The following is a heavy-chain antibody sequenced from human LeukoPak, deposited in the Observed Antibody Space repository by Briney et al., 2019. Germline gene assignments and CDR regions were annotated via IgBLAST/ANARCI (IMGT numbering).Heavy chain of an antibody. Sequence: PGGSLRLSCAVSGFTFSSYEMNWVRQAPGKGLEWVSYISASGRTTYYTDSVKGRFTISRDNTKNSLFLQMNSLRAEDTAVYYCARAGGGYWFDPWGQGTLVTVSS. CDR1: GFTFSSYE. CDR2: ISASGRTT. J-gene: IGHJ5*02. CDR3: ARAGGGYWFDP. D-gene: IGHD2-15*01. V-gene: IGHV3-48*03.